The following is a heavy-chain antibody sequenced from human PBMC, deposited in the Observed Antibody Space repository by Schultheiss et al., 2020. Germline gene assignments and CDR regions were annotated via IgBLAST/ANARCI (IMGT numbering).Heavy chain of an antibody. D-gene: IGHD3-16*01. V-gene: IGHV3-30-3*01. Sequence: GESLKISCAASGFTFSSYAMHWVRQAPGKGLEWVAVISYDGSNKYYADSVKGRFTISRDNSKNTLYLQMNSLRAEDTAVYYCAVGGINFDYWGQGTLVTVSS. CDR2: ISYDGSNK. CDR3: AVGGINFDY. J-gene: IGHJ4*02. CDR1: GFTFSSYA.